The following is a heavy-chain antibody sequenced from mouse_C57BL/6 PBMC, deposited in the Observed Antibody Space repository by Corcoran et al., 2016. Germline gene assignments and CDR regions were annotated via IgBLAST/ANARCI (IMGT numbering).Heavy chain of an antibody. Sequence: QVQLQQSGPELVKPGASVKISCKASGYSFTSYYIHWVKQRPGQGLEWIGWIYPGSGNTKYNEKFKGKATLTADTSSSTADMQLSSLTSEDSAVYYCARGDYYGSLFDYWGQGTTLTVSS. CDR2: IYPGSGNT. J-gene: IGHJ2*01. CDR1: GYSFTSYY. V-gene: IGHV1-66*01. CDR3: ARGDYYGSLFDY. D-gene: IGHD1-1*01.